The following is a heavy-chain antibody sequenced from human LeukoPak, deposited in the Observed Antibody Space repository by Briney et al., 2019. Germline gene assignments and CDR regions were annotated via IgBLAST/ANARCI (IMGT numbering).Heavy chain of an antibody. Sequence: GGSLRLSCAASGFTFTTFGIHWVRQAPGKGLEWVAAISPHGDIEYYTDSVKGRFTISRDDSKNMIYLQMNSLRGEDSAVYYCAKINNNDDYWGQGNLVTVSS. V-gene: IGHV3-30*18. CDR2: ISPHGDIE. J-gene: IGHJ4*02. CDR1: GFTFTTFG. CDR3: AKINNNDDY. D-gene: IGHD1/OR15-1a*01.